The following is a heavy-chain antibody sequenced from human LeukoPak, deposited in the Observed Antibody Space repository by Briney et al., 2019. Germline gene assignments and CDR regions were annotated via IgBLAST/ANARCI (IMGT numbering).Heavy chain of an antibody. Sequence: PSETLSLTCAVSGGSISSGGHSWSWIRQPPGKGLEWIGYIYHSGSTYYNPSLKSRVTISVDRSKNQFSLKLSSVTAADTAVYYCARGGGYSYGYGMDVWGQGTAVTVSS. CDR1: GGSISSGGHS. CDR3: ARGGGYSYGYGMDV. V-gene: IGHV4-30-2*01. D-gene: IGHD5-18*01. J-gene: IGHJ6*02. CDR2: IYHSGST.